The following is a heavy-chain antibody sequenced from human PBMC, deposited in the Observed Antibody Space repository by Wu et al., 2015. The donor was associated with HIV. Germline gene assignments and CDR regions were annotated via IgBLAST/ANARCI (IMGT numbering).Heavy chain of an antibody. CDR2: IIPIFGIR. Sequence: QVQLVQSGAEVKKPGSSVKVSCEASGGTFRIYAISWVRQAPGQGLEWMGGIIPIFGIRNYAQKFQDRVTITADESASTAYMELSSLRSEDTAVYYCARDGDIAAAGTGWFDPWGQGTLVTVSS. J-gene: IGHJ5*02. CDR1: GGTFRIYA. CDR3: ARDGDIAAAGTGWFDP. D-gene: IGHD6-13*01. V-gene: IGHV1-69*12.